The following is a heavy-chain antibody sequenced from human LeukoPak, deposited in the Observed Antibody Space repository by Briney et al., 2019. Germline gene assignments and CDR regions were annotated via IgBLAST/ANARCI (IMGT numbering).Heavy chain of an antibody. J-gene: IGHJ3*02. D-gene: IGHD3-22*01. V-gene: IGHV1-69*04. CDR2: IIPIFGIA. CDR1: GGTFSSYA. Sequence: SVKVSCKASGGTFSSYAISWVRQAPGQGLEWMGRIIPIFGIASYAQKFQGRVTITADKSTSTAYMELSSLRSEDTAVYYCARDPDYYDSSGYYYSDDAFDIWGQGTMVTVSS. CDR3: ARDPDYYDSSGYYYSDDAFDI.